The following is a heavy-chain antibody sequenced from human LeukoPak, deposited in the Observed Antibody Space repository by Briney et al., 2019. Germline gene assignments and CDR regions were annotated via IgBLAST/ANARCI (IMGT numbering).Heavy chain of an antibody. CDR2: FYYSGST. J-gene: IGHJ4*02. Sequence: SETLSLTCTVSGHSISSSSYEWGWLRQPPGKGLEWIGSFYYSGSTYYNPSLKSRVTISVDTSKNQFSLKLSSVTAADTAVYYCARSGGGVTTTGDYFDYWGQGTLVTVSS. D-gene: IGHD4-17*01. CDR3: ARSGGGVTTTGDYFDY. V-gene: IGHV4-39*07. CDR1: GHSISSSSYE.